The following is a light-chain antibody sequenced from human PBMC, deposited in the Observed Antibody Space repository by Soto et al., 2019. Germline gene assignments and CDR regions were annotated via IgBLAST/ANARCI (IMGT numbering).Light chain of an antibody. CDR2: DVT. Sequence: QSALTQPASVSGSPGQSITISCTGAYSDIGGYNYVSWYQQHPGKAPKLMIYDVTNWPSGVSYRFSGSKSGNTASLTISGLQAEDEADYYCSSYTSRSTLGVFGGGTQLTVL. CDR3: SSYTSRSTLGV. CDR1: YSDIGGYNY. J-gene: IGLJ7*01. V-gene: IGLV2-14*03.